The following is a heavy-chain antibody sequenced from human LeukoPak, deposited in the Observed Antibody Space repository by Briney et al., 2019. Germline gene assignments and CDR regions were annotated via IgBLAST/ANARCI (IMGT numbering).Heavy chain of an antibody. J-gene: IGHJ5*01. CDR2: IYSDGGT. CDR3: ARDGGFGGPGGDNWFDS. V-gene: IGHV3-66*02. Sequence: GGSLRLSCAASGFTVSAKYMSWVRQGPGKGLDWISSIYSDGGTNYADSVKGRFTISRDNSKNTLYLQMNSLRPKDTAVYYCARDGGFGGPGGDNWFDSWGQGALVTVSS. CDR1: GFTVSAKY. D-gene: IGHD3-16*01.